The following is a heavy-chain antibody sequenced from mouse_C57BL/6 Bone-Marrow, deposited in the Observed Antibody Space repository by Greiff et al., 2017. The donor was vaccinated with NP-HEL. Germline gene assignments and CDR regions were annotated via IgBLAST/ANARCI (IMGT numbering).Heavy chain of an antibody. CDR1: GFTFSSYA. CDR3: ARVSYYSNYDFDY. CDR2: ISDGGSYT. Sequence: DVMLVESGGGLVKPGGSLKLSCAASGFTFSSYAMSWVRQTPEKRLEWVATISDGGSYTYYPDNVKGRFTISRDNAKNNLYLQMSHLKSEDTAMYYCARVSYYSNYDFDYWGQGTTLTVSS. J-gene: IGHJ2*01. V-gene: IGHV5-4*03. D-gene: IGHD2-5*01.